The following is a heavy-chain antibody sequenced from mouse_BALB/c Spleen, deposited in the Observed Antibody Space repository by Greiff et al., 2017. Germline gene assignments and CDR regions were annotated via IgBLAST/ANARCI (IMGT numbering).Heavy chain of an antibody. V-gene: IGHV6-6*02. D-gene: IGHD2-12*01. J-gene: IGHJ4*01. CDR2: IRLKSDNYAT. CDR3: TGGHDDLYYAMDY. CDR1: GFTFSSYW. Sequence: EVQRVESGGGLVQPGGSMKLSCVASGFTFSSYWMSWVRQSPEKGLEWVAEIRLKSDNYATHYAESVKGKFTISRDDSKSRLYLQMNSLRAEDTGIYYCTGGHDDLYYAMDYWGQGTSVTVSS.